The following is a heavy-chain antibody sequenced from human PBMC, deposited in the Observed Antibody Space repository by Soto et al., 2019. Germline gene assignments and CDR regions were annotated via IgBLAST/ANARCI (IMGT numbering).Heavy chain of an antibody. V-gene: IGHV1-69*01. CDR1: GDTFKNCV. J-gene: IGHJ6*02. CDR2: IIPLFGTT. Sequence: QVQVVQSGVEVRRPGSSVKVSCKASGDTFKNCVISWVRQASGQGLEWMGGIIPLFGTTDFAQRFQGRLTITTDESTTTAYMELSRLRSEDTATYYCAAELGFGKLSVVWGQGTTVIVS. CDR3: AAELGFGKLSVV. D-gene: IGHD7-27*01.